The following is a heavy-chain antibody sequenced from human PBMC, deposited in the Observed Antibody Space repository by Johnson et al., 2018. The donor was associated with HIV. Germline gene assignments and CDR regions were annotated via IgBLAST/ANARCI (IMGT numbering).Heavy chain of an antibody. CDR3: AREWVNGAFDI. Sequence: VQLVESGGDVVQPGGSLRLSCAASGFIFNNYAMHWVRQAPGKGLEWVSLIAWDGSSAYYADSVKGRFTIARDNSKNSLYLQMNSLRAEDTAVYYCAREWVNGAFDIWGQGTMVTVSS. D-gene: IGHD1-1*01. V-gene: IGHV3-43D*03. J-gene: IGHJ3*02. CDR2: IAWDGSSA. CDR1: GFIFNNYA.